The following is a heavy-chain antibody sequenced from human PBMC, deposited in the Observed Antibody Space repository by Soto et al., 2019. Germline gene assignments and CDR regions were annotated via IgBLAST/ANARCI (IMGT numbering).Heavy chain of an antibody. CDR2: INPIFGTA. D-gene: IGHD6-19*01. CDR3: ARGVGYSSGWYEPEYFQH. V-gene: IGHV1-69*06. J-gene: IGHJ1*01. CDR1: GGTFSSYA. Sequence: QVQLVQSGAEVKKPGSSVKVSCKASGGTFSSYAISWVRQAPGQGLEWMGGINPIFGTANYAQKFQGRVTITADNSTSTAYMELSSRRSEDTAVYYCARGVGYSSGWYEPEYFQHWGQGTLVTVSS.